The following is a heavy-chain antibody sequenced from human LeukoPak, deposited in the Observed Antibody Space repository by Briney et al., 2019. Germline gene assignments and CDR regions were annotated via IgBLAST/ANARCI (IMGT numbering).Heavy chain of an antibody. J-gene: IGHJ4*02. V-gene: IGHV3-43*01. CDR3: AKDGGYGFDY. Sequence: GGSLRLSCAASGFTFDDYTMHWVRQAPGKGLEWVSLISWDGGSTYYADSVKGRFTISRDNSKTSLYLQMNSLRTEDTALYYCAKDGGYGFDYWGQGTLVTVSS. D-gene: IGHD5-18*01. CDR2: ISWDGGST. CDR1: GFTFDDYT.